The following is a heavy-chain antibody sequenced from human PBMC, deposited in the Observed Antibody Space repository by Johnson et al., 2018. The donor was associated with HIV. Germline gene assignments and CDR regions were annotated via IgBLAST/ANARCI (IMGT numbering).Heavy chain of an antibody. CDR2: ISYSGSNK. D-gene: IGHD6-13*01. J-gene: IGHJ3*02. Sequence: QVQLVESGGGVVQPGRSLRLSCAASGFTFSNYDMHWVRQALGKGLAWVAVISYSGSNKHYADSVKGRFTISRDNSNNILYLQMNSLRVEDTAVYYCAKVAVATAAGGVALDIWGPGTMVTVS. V-gene: IGHV3-30*18. CDR1: GFTFSNYD. CDR3: AKVAVATAAGGVALDI.